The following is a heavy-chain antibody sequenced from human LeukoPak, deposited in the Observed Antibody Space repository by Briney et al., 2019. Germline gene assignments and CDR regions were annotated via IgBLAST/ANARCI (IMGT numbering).Heavy chain of an antibody. Sequence: GGSLRLSCAASGFTFSSYGMSWVRQAPGKGLEWVSAISGSGDRTYYADSVKGRFTISRDNSKNTVSLQMNSLRGDDTAVYYCAKDDAWGRYKDWGQGTLVTVSS. J-gene: IGHJ1*01. CDR3: AKDDAWGRYKD. CDR2: ISGSGDRT. V-gene: IGHV3-23*01. D-gene: IGHD3-16*01. CDR1: GFTFSSYG.